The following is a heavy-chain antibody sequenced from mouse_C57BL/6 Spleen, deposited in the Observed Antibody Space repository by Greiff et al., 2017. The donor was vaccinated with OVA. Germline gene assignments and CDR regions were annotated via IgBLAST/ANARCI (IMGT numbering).Heavy chain of an antibody. CDR1: GYTFTSYW. J-gene: IGHJ2*01. CDR2: IDPNSGGT. Sequence: QVQLQQPGAELVKPGASVKLSCKASGYTFTSYWMHWVKQRPGRGLEWIGRIDPNSGGTKYNEKFKSKATLTVDKPSSPAYMQLSSLTSEDSAVYYCARSRGSSGSYFDYWGQGTTLTVSS. D-gene: IGHD1-1*01. CDR3: ARSRGSSGSYFDY. V-gene: IGHV1-72*01.